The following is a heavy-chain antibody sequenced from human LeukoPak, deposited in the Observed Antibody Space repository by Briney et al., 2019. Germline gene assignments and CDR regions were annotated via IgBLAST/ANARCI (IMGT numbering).Heavy chain of an antibody. D-gene: IGHD3-3*01. J-gene: IGHJ5*02. Sequence: PSETLSLTCAVYGGSFSGYYWSWIRQPPGKGLEWIGEINHSGSTNYNPSLKSRVTISVDTSKTQFSLKLSSVPAADTAVYYCARELTYYDFWSGYYGTNWFDPWGQGTLVTVSS. CDR2: INHSGST. V-gene: IGHV4-34*01. CDR3: ARELTYYDFWSGYYGTNWFDP. CDR1: GGSFSGYY.